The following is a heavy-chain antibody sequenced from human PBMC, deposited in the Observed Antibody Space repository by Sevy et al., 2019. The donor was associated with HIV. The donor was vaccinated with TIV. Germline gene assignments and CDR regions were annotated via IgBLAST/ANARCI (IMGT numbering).Heavy chain of an antibody. CDR3: ARGARGTLPAFYYYGLDV. D-gene: IGHD1-1*01. V-gene: IGHV5-51*01. CDR1: GYSFTTYW. J-gene: IGHJ6*02. Sequence: GESLKISCKTSGYSFTTYWIDWVRQMPGKGLEWMGIIYPGDSDTRYSLSFQGQVTISVDKSFSTAYLQWSSLKASDTAIYYCARGARGTLPAFYYYGLDVWGQGTTDTVSS. CDR2: IYPGDSDT.